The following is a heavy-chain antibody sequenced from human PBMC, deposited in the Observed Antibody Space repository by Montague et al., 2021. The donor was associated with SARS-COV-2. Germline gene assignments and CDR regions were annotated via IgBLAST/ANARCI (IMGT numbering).Heavy chain of an antibody. Sequence: TLSLTCTVSGDSTNGGSYYWSWIRQPAGKGLEWLGRIYTSGRTNYNPSLRSRINMSLDTSKSRFSLNLTSVTAADTAVYYCAGPDWLKHWGQGALVTVA. J-gene: IGHJ1*01. CDR3: AGPDWLKH. V-gene: IGHV4-61*02. D-gene: IGHD3-9*01. CDR1: GDSTNGGSYY. CDR2: IYTSGRT.